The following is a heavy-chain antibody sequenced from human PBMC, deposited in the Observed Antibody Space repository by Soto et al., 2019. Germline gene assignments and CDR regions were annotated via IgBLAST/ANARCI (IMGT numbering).Heavy chain of an antibody. V-gene: IGHV3-48*02. D-gene: IGHD3-10*01. Sequence: EVQLVESGGGLVQSGGSLRLSCEASGFRFSSYGMNWVRLVPGKGLEWVSYISSTSSPIDYADSVKGRFTVSRDNAKNSLYLQMNSLSDEDTAVYYCARDMGYGSGRFCCYFDYWGQGTPVTVSS. J-gene: IGHJ4*02. CDR3: ARDMGYGSGRFCCYFDY. CDR1: GFRFSSYG. CDR2: ISSTSSPI.